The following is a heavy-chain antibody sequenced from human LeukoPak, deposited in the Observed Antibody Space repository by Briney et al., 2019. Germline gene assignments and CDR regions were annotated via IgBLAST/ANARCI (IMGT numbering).Heavy chain of an antibody. CDR1: GGSFSGYY. D-gene: IGHD6-13*01. CDR3: ARAKGIAAAGY. CDR2: INHSGST. V-gene: IGHV4-34*01. J-gene: IGHJ4*02. Sequence: SETLSLTCAVYGGSFSGYYWSWIRQPPGKGLEWIVEINHSGSTNYNPSLKRRVTISVDTSKNQFSLKLSSLTAADTAVYYCARAKGIAAAGYWGQGTLVTVSS.